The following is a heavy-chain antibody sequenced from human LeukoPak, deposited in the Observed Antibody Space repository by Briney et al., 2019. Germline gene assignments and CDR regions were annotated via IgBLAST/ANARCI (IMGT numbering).Heavy chain of an antibody. CDR1: GGSISGYY. CDR2: IHYTGAT. Sequence: PSETLSLTCAVYGGSISGYYWSWIRQPPGKGLEGFGEIHYTGATSYNPSLKSRATISIETSKNQVSLRLSSVTAADTAVYYCTRGNILSGYCFDFWGQGALVTVSS. J-gene: IGHJ4*02. CDR3: TRGNILSGYCFDF. D-gene: IGHD3-9*01. V-gene: IGHV4-34*01.